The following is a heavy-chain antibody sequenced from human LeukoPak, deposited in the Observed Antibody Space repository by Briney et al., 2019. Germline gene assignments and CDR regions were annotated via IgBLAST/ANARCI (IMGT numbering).Heavy chain of an antibody. CDR1: GITFNTYS. D-gene: IGHD5-18*01. V-gene: IGHV3-48*01. CDR3: ASSATGVQLWRSLDY. CDR2: ISSSGDTI. Sequence: GALRLSFAGSGITFNTYSMNWGRQAPGEGVEGGLYISSSGDTIYYADSVKGRFTISRDNAKSSLYLQMNSLRAEDTAVYYCASSATGVQLWRSLDYWGQGTLVTVSS. J-gene: IGHJ4*02.